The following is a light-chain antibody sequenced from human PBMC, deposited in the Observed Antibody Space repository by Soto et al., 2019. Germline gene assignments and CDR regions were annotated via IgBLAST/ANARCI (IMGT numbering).Light chain of an antibody. V-gene: IGKV4-1*01. CDR2: WAS. J-gene: IGKJ4*01. CDR3: QQYAATPLT. CDR1: QSLLYSSNNYNY. Sequence: DIVMTQSPDSLAVSLGERATIHCKSSQSLLYSSNNYNYLAWYQQKPGQSPKLLIYWASTRESGVPDRFRGSGSGTDFTLTITKLQSDDVAFYYCQQYAATPLTFGGGTKVEIK.